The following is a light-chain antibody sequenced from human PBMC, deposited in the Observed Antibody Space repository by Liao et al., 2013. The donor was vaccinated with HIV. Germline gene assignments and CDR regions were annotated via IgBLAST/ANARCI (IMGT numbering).Light chain of an antibody. CDR3: QLWDSSSDHPYV. Sequence: SYVLTQPPSVSMAPGETAIITCGGDNIGSRSVHWYQQKPGQAPLMIIYYDTDRPSGVPERFSGSNSGNTATLTISWVEAGDEADYYCQLWDSSSDHPYVFGTGTQVTVL. CDR1: NIGSRS. CDR2: YDT. J-gene: IGLJ1*01. V-gene: IGLV3-21*01.